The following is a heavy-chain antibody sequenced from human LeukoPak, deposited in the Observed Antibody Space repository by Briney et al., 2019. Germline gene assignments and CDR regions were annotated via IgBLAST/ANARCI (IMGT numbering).Heavy chain of an antibody. Sequence: GGSLRLSCAASGFTFSSYWMSWVRQAPGKGLEWVANIKQDGSEKYYVDSVKRRFTISRDNAKNSLYLQMNSLRAEDTAVYYCARDPDRRSPEYYFDYWGQGTLVTVSS. CDR2: IKQDGSEK. CDR3: ARDPDRRSPEYYFDY. D-gene: IGHD1-14*01. J-gene: IGHJ4*02. CDR1: GFTFSSYW. V-gene: IGHV3-7*01.